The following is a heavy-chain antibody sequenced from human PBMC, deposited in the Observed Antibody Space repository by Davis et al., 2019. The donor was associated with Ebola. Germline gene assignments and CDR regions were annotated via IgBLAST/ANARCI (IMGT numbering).Heavy chain of an antibody. CDR2: ISYDGSNK. D-gene: IGHD2-21*01. Sequence: GESLKISCAASGITFSSYGMHWVRQAPGKGLEWVAVISYDGSNKYYADSVKGRFTISRDNSKNTLYLQMNSLRAEDTAVYYCARGDKVDPWGQGTLVTVSS. CDR1: GITFSSYG. J-gene: IGHJ5*02. V-gene: IGHV3-30*03. CDR3: ARGDKVDP.